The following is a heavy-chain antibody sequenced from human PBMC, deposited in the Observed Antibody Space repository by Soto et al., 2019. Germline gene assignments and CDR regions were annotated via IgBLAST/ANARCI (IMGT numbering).Heavy chain of an antibody. J-gene: IGHJ4*02. D-gene: IGHD2-21*01. CDR2: VYNSEST. CDR3: ARGVIH. CDR1: GGSITSYN. Sequence: SETLSLTCTVSGGSITSYNWNWLRQPPGKALKWIGYVYNSESTNYNPSHKSRVTISVDTSKNQFSLKLSSVTAADTAVYYCARGVIHWGQGTLVTVSS. V-gene: IGHV4-59*12.